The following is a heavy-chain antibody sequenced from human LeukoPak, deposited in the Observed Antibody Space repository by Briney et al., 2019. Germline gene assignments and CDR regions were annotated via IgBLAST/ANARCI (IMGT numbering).Heavy chain of an antibody. D-gene: IGHD2-2*02. Sequence: GGSLRLSCAASGFTFSSSWMTWVRQAPGKGLEWVADIGQDGSAKNYVDSVKGRFTISRDNAKNSLYLQMISLRVEDTAVYYCAREYCSSTSCYNHYYYGMDVWGQGTTVTVSS. CDR2: IGQDGSAK. CDR1: GFTFSSSW. V-gene: IGHV3-7*01. CDR3: AREYCSSTSCYNHYYYGMDV. J-gene: IGHJ6*02.